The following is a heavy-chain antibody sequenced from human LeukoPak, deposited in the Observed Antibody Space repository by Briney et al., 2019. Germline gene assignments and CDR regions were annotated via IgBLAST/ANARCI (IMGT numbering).Heavy chain of an antibody. CDR3: ARDRDYYDSSGPDY. J-gene: IGHJ4*02. V-gene: IGHV3-11*04. CDR1: GFTFSDYY. CDR2: ISSSGSTI. D-gene: IGHD3-22*01. Sequence: SGGSLRLSCAASGFTFSDYYMSWIRQAPGKGLEWVSYISSSGSTIYYADSVKGRFTISRDNAKNSLYLQMNSLRAEDTAVYYCARDRDYYDSSGPDYWGQGTLVTVSS.